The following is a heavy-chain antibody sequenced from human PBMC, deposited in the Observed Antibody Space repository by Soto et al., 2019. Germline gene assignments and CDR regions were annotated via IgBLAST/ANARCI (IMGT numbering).Heavy chain of an antibody. CDR2: IYYSGSA. D-gene: IGHD4-17*01. CDR3: ARDRDYGDENWLDP. Sequence: SETLSLTCTVSGGSISNYYWSWIRQPPGKGLEWIGYIYYSGSANYNPSLKSRVTISVDTSKNQFSLKLSSVTAADTAVYYCARDRDYGDENWLDPWGQGTLVTVSS. CDR1: GGSISNYY. J-gene: IGHJ5*02. V-gene: IGHV4-59*01.